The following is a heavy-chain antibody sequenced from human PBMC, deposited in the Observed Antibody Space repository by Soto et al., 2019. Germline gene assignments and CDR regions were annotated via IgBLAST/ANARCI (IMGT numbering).Heavy chain of an antibody. J-gene: IGHJ4*02. V-gene: IGHV1-69*02. CDR1: GDTFSFYT. D-gene: IGHD3-10*01. Sequence: QVQLVQSGAEVKKPGSSVKVSCKVSGDTFSFYTINWVRQAPGLGLEWVGRINPILSMSNYAQKFQCRVTMTADKSTSTAYMELRSLRSEDTAMYYCATSYGSGYRAFDYWGQGALVTVSS. CDR2: INPILSMS. CDR3: ATSYGSGYRAFDY.